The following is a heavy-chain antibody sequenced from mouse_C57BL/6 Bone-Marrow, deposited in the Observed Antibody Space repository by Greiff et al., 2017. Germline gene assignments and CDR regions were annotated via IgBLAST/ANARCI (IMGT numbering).Heavy chain of an antibody. CDR3: ASYYYGSTYFDY. V-gene: IGHV1-53*01. J-gene: IGHJ2*01. CDR2: INPSNGGT. D-gene: IGHD1-1*01. Sequence: QVQLKESGTELVKPGASVKLSCKASGYTFTSYWMHWVKQRPGQGLEWIGNINPSNGGTNYNEKFKSKATLTVDKSSTTAYMQLSSMTSEDSAVYYCASYYYGSTYFDYWGQGTTLTVSS. CDR1: GYTFTSYW.